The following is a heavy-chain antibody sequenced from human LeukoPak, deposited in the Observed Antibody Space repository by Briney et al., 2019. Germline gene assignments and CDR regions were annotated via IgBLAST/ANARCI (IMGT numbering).Heavy chain of an antibody. CDR1: GGTFSRYA. V-gene: IGHV1-18*01. Sequence: ASVKVSCKASGGTFSRYAISWVRQAPGQGLEWMGWISAYNGNTNYAQKLQGRVTMTTDTSTSTAYMELRSLRSDDTAVYYCARDVLRFLEWLLQGGGFDPWGQGTLVTVSS. CDR3: ARDVLRFLEWLLQGGGFDP. J-gene: IGHJ5*02. D-gene: IGHD3-3*01. CDR2: ISAYNGNT.